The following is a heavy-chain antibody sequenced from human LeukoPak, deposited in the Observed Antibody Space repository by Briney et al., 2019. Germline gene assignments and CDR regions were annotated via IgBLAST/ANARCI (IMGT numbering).Heavy chain of an antibody. V-gene: IGHV4-4*02. CDR3: ARDEVGYDILTGYYSTWFDP. J-gene: IGHJ5*02. CDR1: GGSISSNNW. D-gene: IGHD3-9*01. Sequence: SETLSLTCAVSGGSISSNNWWGWVRQPPGKGLEWIGKFYHSGSPNYNPSLKSRVTISVDKSRNHFSLNLSSVTAADTAVYYCARDEVGYDILTGYYSTWFDPWGQGTLVTVSS. CDR2: FYHSGSP.